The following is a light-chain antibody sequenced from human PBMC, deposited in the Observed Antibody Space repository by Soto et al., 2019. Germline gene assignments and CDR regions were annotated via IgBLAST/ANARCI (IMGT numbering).Light chain of an antibody. CDR1: QTVSNY. CDR3: QRSYSSQYT. CDR2: AAS. V-gene: IGKV1-39*01. J-gene: IGKJ2*01. Sequence: DIQTTQSPSSLSASVGDRVTITCRTSQTVSNYLNWYQQKPGKAPRLLIYAASKLKSGVPSRFSGSGSGTDFTLTLSSLQREDFATYYCQRSYSSQYTFGQGNNGVIK.